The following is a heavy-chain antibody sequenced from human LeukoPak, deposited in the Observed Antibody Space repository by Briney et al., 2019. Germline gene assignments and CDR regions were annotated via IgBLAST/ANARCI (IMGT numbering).Heavy chain of an antibody. Sequence: ASVKVSCKASGYTFTSYGISWVRQAPGQGLEWMGWISAYNGNTNYAQKLQGRVTMTTDTSTSTAYMELRSLISDDTAVYYCARLSRVAAAGTGFDYWGQGTLVTVSS. D-gene: IGHD6-13*01. CDR3: ARLSRVAAAGTGFDY. CDR1: GYTFTSYG. V-gene: IGHV1-18*01. CDR2: ISAYNGNT. J-gene: IGHJ4*02.